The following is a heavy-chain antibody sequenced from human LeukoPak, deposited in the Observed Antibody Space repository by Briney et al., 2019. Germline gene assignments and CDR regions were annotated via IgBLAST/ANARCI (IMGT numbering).Heavy chain of an antibody. CDR3: ARAFAIGSARQKRSNWFDP. Sequence: SETLSLTCTVSGGSISSSSYYWGWIRQPPGKGLEWIGSIYYSGSTYYNPSLKSRVTISVDTSKNQFSLKLSSVTAADTAVYYCARAFAIGSARQKRSNWFDPWGQGTLVTVSS. CDR1: GGSISSSSYY. V-gene: IGHV4-39*07. J-gene: IGHJ5*02. CDR2: IYYSGST. D-gene: IGHD6-6*01.